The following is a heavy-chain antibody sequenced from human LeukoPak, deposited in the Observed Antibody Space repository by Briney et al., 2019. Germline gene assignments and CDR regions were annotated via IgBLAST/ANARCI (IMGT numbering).Heavy chain of an antibody. J-gene: IGHJ4*02. Sequence: PGGSLRLSCAASGFTFSSYWMHWVRQAPGKGLGWVSRINSDGSSTNYADSVKGRFTISSDNAKNTLYLQMNSPRAEDTAVYYCARVGSDSGAYSLFDYWGQGTLVTVSS. V-gene: IGHV3-74*01. CDR3: ARVGSDSGAYSLFDY. CDR1: GFTFSSYW. D-gene: IGHD3-22*01. CDR2: INSDGSST.